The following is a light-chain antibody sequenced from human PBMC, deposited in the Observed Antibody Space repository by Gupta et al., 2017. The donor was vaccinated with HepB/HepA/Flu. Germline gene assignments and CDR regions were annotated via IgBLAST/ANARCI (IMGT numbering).Light chain of an antibody. CDR2: KDI. CDR1: KLEDKY. CDR3: QAWDGSAAV. Sequence: SYDLRQPPSVSVSPGQTVSISCSGDKLEDKYVSWYQQRPGQSPVLVIFKDIKRPSEIPERFSGSNSGNTATLTISGAQALDEADYFCQAWDGSAAVFGAGTKVTVL. J-gene: IGLJ1*01. V-gene: IGLV3-1*01.